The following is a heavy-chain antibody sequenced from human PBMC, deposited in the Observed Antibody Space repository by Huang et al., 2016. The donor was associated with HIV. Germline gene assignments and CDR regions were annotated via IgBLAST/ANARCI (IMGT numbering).Heavy chain of an antibody. J-gene: IGHJ6*03. CDR2: INHREST. V-gene: IGHV4-34*01. Sequence: QVQLQQWGAGLLRPSETLSLTCAVYGGSFSGYYGTWIRQPPGKGLEWIGEINHRESTNHNPSLKSRVTISVDTSRNQFSLTLTSVTAADTAVYYCARGQGGYYYYYMDVWGKGTTVTVSS. CDR3: ARGQGGYYYYYMDV. CDR1: GGSFSGYY.